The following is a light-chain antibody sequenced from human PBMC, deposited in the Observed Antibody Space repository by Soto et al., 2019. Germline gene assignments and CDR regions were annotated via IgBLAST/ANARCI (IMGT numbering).Light chain of an antibody. J-gene: IGLJ1*01. CDR1: SSDVGGYNY. V-gene: IGLV2-14*01. Sequence: QSVLTQPASVSGSPGQSITISCTGTSSDVGGYNYVSWYQQHPGEAPKLLIYVVSNRPSGVSNRFSGSKSGNTASLTISGLQAEDEADYYCSSYRSSSTVYVFGTGTKVTVL. CDR2: VVS. CDR3: SSYRSSSTVYV.